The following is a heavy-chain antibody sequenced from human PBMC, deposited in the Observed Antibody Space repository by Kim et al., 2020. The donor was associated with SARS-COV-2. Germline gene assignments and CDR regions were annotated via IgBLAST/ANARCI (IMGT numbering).Heavy chain of an antibody. Sequence: ASVKVSCKASGYTFTSYGISWVRQAPGQGLEWMGWISAYNGNTNYAQKLQGRVTMTTDTSTSTAYMELRSLRSDDTAVYYCAGEWGPKDIVLMVYAQNYYYYGMDVWGQGTTVTVSS. CDR2: ISAYNGNT. CDR1: GYTFTSYG. V-gene: IGHV1-18*01. D-gene: IGHD2-8*01. J-gene: IGHJ6*02. CDR3: AGEWGPKDIVLMVYAQNYYYYGMDV.